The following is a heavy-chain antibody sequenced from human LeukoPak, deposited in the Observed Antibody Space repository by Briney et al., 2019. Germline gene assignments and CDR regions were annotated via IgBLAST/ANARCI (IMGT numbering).Heavy chain of an antibody. D-gene: IGHD3-16*01. CDR2: IYHSGST. V-gene: IGHV4-59*04. J-gene: IGHJ3*02. Sequence: SETLSLTCTVSGGSISSYYWSWIRQPPGKGLEWIGSIYHSGSTYYNPSLKSRVTISVDTSKNQFSLKLSSVTAADTAVYYCASRRPYAAIDIWGQGTMVTVSS. CDR3: ASRRPYAAIDI. CDR1: GGSISSYY.